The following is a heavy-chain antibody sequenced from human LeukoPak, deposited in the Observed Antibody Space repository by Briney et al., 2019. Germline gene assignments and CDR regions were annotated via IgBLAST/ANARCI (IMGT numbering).Heavy chain of an antibody. CDR2: ISGSGGST. J-gene: IGHJ5*02. D-gene: IGHD6-13*01. Sequence: GGSLRLSCAASGFTFSSYALSWVRQAPGKGLEWVSAISGSGGSTYYADSVKGRFTISRDNSKNTLYLRMNSLRAEDTAVYYCANPLWQQPEHNWFDPWGQGTLVTVSS. V-gene: IGHV3-23*01. CDR3: ANPLWQQPEHNWFDP. CDR1: GFTFSSYA.